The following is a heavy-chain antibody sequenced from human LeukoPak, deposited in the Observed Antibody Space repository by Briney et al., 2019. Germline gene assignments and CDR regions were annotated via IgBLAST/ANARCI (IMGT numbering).Heavy chain of an antibody. CDR1: GGSISCYY. D-gene: IGHD3-10*01. V-gene: IGHV4-59*01. Sequence: SETLSLTCTVSGGSISCYYWSWIRQPPGKGLEWIGYIYYSGSTNYNPSLKSRVTISVDTSKNQFSLKLSSVTAADTAVYYCARGPYYYGSGSYYLGIGYWGQGTLVTVSS. CDR3: ARGPYYYGSGSYYLGIGY. CDR2: IYYSGST. J-gene: IGHJ4*02.